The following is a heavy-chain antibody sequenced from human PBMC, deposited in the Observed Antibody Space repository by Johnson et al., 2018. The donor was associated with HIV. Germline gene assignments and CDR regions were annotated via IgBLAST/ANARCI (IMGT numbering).Heavy chain of an antibody. CDR3: ARDGRDLVTRGSFDV. V-gene: IGHV3-NL1*01. D-gene: IGHD3-9*01. J-gene: IGHJ3*01. Sequence: QMLLVESGGGVVQPGRSLRLSCVASGFTFSYYGIHWVRQAPGKGLEWVSVIFSVGDVYYADSVKGRFTISRDNSKNMVYLQMNSLRPEDTAVYYCARDGRDLVTRGSFDVWGQGTVVTVSS. CDR1: GFTFSYYG. CDR2: IFSVGDV.